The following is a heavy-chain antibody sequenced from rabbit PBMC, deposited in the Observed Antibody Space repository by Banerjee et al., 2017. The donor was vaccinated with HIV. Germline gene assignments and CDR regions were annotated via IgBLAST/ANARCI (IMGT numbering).Heavy chain of an antibody. Sequence: QSLEESGGDLVKPGASLTLTCTASGIDFSSYYYMCWVRQAPGKGLEWIACIYNGDGITYYASWAKGRFTISKTSSTTVTLQMTSLTAADTATYFCARDASRTGLWGPGTLVTVS. CDR3: ARDASRTGL. V-gene: IGHV1S40*01. CDR1: GIDFSSYYY. D-gene: IGHD1-1*01. J-gene: IGHJ4*01. CDR2: IYNGDGIT.